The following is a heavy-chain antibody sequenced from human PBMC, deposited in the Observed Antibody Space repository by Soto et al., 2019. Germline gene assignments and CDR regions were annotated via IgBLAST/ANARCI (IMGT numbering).Heavy chain of an antibody. D-gene: IGHD6-13*01. CDR2: IYPGDSDT. CDR1: GYSFTSYW. Sequence: EVQLVQSGAEVKKPGESLKISCTGSGYSFTSYWIGWVRQMPGKGMEGMGIIYPGDSDTRYSPSFQGQVTISADKSISTAYRQWSSLKASDTAMYYCARTAAAGKYYYGMDVWGQGTTVTVSS. J-gene: IGHJ6*02. CDR3: ARTAAAGKYYYGMDV. V-gene: IGHV5-51*01.